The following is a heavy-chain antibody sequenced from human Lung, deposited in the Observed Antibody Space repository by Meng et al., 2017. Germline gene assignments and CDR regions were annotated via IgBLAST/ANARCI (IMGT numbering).Heavy chain of an antibody. CDR2: ISGYNGNT. Sequence: QVHLVQSGGEVKKPGASVYVFCNAFGHIFTRYGITWVRLAPGQGLEWMGWISGYNGNTNYAQKLQGRVNMTTDTSTSTAYMELRSLRSDDTAVYYCARAEEEYCSGGSCPNFDFWGQGTLVTVSS. D-gene: IGHD2-15*01. J-gene: IGHJ4*02. CDR1: GHIFTRYG. V-gene: IGHV1-18*01. CDR3: ARAEEEYCSGGSCPNFDF.